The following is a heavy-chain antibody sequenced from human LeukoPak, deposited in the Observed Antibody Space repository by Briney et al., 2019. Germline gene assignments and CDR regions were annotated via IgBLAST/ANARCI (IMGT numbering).Heavy chain of an antibody. V-gene: IGHV1-8*01. CDR2: VTPNSSGT. J-gene: IGHJ4*02. CDR1: GYTFTIYD. Sequence: GTSVKVSCKASGYTFTIYDINWVRQAAGQGLEWMGFVTPNSSGTGYAQKLPCRVTMTTNNSIGAAYMELSSLRSEDTAVYYCARFRYDYGDGPDYWGQGTLVTVSS. CDR3: ARFRYDYGDGPDY. D-gene: IGHD4/OR15-4a*01.